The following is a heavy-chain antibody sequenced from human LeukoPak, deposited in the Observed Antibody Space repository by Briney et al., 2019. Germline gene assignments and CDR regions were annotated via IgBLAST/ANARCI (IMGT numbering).Heavy chain of an antibody. CDR1: GGSINFYY. CDR3: ARGIADPYSFDS. D-gene: IGHD6-13*01. CDR2: IYSTGST. J-gene: IGHJ4*02. Sequence: KPSETLSLTCTVSGGSINFYYWSWIRQPPGKGLEWIGRIYSTGSTNYSPSLKSRVTMSVDKSKNQFSLNLSSVTAADTAVFYCARGIADPYSFDSWGQGTLVTVSS. V-gene: IGHV4-4*07.